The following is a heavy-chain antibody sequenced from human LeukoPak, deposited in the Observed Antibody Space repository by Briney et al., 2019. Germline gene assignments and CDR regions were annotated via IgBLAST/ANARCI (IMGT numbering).Heavy chain of an antibody. CDR2: IYSGGST. CDR1: GFTVSSNY. V-gene: IGHV3-66*01. CDR3: ARAGWYSSGWGLNDAFDI. D-gene: IGHD6-19*01. J-gene: IGHJ3*02. Sequence: PGGSLRLSCAASGFTVSSNYMSWVRQAPGKGLEWVSVIYSGGSTYYADSVKGRFTISRDNSKNTLYLQMNSLRAEDTAVYYCARAGWYSSGWGLNDAFDIWGQGTMVTVSS.